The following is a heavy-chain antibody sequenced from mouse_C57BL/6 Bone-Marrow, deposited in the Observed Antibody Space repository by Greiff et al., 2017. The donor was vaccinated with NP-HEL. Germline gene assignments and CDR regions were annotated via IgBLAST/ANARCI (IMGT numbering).Heavy chain of an antibody. CDR1: GYTFTDHT. J-gene: IGHJ4*01. D-gene: IGHD1-1*01. Sequence: QQSDAELVKPGASVKISCKVSGYTFTDHTIHWMKQRPEQGLEWIGYIYPRDGSTKYNEKFKGKATLTADKSSSTAYMQLNSLTSEDSAVYFCARQDYYGSSSLYAMDYWGQGTSVTVSS. CDR3: ARQDYYGSSSLYAMDY. V-gene: IGHV1-78*01. CDR2: IYPRDGST.